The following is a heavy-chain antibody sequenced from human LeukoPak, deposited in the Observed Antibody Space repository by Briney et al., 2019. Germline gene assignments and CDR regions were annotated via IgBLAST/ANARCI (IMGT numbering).Heavy chain of an antibody. CDR1: EFSVGSNY. V-gene: IGHV3-66*01. CDR3: TTRRPDAFDI. Sequence: PGGSLRLSCAASEFSVGSNYMTWVRQAPGKGLEWVSLIYSGGSTYYADSVKGRFTISRDNSKNTLYLQMNSLRAEDTAVYYCTTRRPDAFDIWGQGTMVTVSS. J-gene: IGHJ3*02. CDR2: IYSGGST.